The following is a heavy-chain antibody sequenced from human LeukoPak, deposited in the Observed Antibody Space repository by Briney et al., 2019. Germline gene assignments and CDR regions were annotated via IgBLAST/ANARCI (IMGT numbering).Heavy chain of an antibody. Sequence: GGSLRLSCAASGFTFSIYSMNWVRQAPGKGLEWVSYISSSSSSIYYADSVKGRFTISRDNAKNSLYLQMNSLRAEDTAVYYCARVSNAYDYYYMDVWGKGTTVTVSS. CDR1: GFTFSIYS. D-gene: IGHD2-8*01. CDR2: ISSSSSSI. V-gene: IGHV3-48*01. CDR3: ARVSNAYDYYYMDV. J-gene: IGHJ6*03.